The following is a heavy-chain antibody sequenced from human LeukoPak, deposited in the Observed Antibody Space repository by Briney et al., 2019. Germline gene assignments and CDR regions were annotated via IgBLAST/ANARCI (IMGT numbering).Heavy chain of an antibody. CDR3: TRGAGWLIDY. CDR2: IHYSGSA. J-gene: IGHJ4*02. D-gene: IGHD3-16*01. CDR1: GGSFSGYY. Sequence: SETLSLTCAVYGGSFSGYYWTWIRQPPGKGLEWIGEIHYSGSATYNPSLKSRVTISVDRSKNQFSLKLNSVTTADTAVYYCTRGAGWLIDYWGQGILVTVSS. V-gene: IGHV4-34*01.